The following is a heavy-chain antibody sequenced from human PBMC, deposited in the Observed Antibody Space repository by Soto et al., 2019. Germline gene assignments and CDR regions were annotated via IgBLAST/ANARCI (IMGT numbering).Heavy chain of an antibody. CDR3: ARGGSLYYYYGIDI. D-gene: IGHD3-16*01. Sequence: GGSLRLSCAASGFTVSSNYMTWVRQAPGKGLEWVSLIESGGITYYADSVRGRFTVSRDTSQNMLHLQMNTVRVEDTAVYYCARGGSLYYYYGIDIWGQGTTVTVS. CDR1: GFTVSSNY. CDR2: IESGGIT. V-gene: IGHV3-53*01. J-gene: IGHJ6*02.